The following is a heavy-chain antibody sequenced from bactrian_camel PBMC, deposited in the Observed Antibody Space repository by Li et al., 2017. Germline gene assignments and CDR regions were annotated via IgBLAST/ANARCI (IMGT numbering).Heavy chain of an antibody. V-gene: IGHV3S1*01. CDR3: VREGVEWSFRY. Sequence: HVQLVESGGGSVQAGGSLRLSCVASGFTFSNYWMYWVRQAPGKGLEWVSSIHLGAGIAYYADSVKGRFTISRDNAKNTVVLQMNSLKPEDTAVYYSVREGVEWSFRYWGQGTQVTVS. CDR2: IHLGAGIA. J-gene: IGHJ6*01. CDR1: GFTFSNYW. D-gene: IGHD2*01.